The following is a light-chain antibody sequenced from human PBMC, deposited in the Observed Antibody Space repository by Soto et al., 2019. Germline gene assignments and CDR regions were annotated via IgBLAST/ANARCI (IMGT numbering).Light chain of an antibody. J-gene: IGKJ4*01. CDR2: AAS. V-gene: IGKV1-39*01. Sequence: DIQMTQSPSSLSASVGDRVTITCLASQSISSYLNWYQQKPGKAPKLLIYAASSLQSGVPSRFSGSGSGTDFTLTISSLQPEDFATYYCQQCYSSPLTFGGGTKVDIK. CDR1: QSISSY. CDR3: QQCYSSPLT.